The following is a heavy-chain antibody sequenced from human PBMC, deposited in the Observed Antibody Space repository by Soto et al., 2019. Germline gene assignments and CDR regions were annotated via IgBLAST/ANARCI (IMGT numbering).Heavy chain of an antibody. Sequence: QVQVVESGGGVVQPGRSLRLSCAASGFTFSSFGIHWVRQAPGKGLEWVAVSWHDGKNKYYADSAKGRFTISRDNSKNTLYLQMNSLRAEDTAVYYCARDPGQDEAMDYWGQGTLGTVSS. CDR3: ARDPGQDEAMDY. J-gene: IGHJ4*02. CDR2: SWHDGKNK. V-gene: IGHV3-33*01. CDR1: GFTFSSFG.